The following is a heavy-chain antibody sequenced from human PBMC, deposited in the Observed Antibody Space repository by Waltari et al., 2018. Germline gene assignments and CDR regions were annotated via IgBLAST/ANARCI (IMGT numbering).Heavy chain of an antibody. CDR1: GGSISSYY. CDR2: IYYSGST. Sequence: QVQLQESGPGLVKPSETLSLTCTVSGGSISSYYWSWIRQPPGKGLEWIGYIYYSGSTNYNPSLKRRGNISVDTSKTQFSLKLSSVTAADQAVYYCARDKQLGRWGQGTLVTVSS. D-gene: IGHD6-6*01. J-gene: IGHJ4*02. V-gene: IGHV4-59*01. CDR3: ARDKQLGR.